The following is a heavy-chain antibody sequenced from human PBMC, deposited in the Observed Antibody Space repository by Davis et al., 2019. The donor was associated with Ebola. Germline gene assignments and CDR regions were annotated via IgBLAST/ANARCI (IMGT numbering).Heavy chain of an antibody. J-gene: IGHJ3*02. CDR3: ARDRGYYYEGAFDI. V-gene: IGHV4-61*02. D-gene: IGHD3-22*01. CDR2: IYASGSI. CDR1: DGSISSGSHY. Sequence: PSETLSLTCTVSDGSISSGSHYWSWIRQPAGKGLEWIGRIYASGSINYNPSPKSRVTMSVDTSKNQFPLRLTSVTAADTAVYYCARDRGYYYEGAFDIWGPGTMVTVSS.